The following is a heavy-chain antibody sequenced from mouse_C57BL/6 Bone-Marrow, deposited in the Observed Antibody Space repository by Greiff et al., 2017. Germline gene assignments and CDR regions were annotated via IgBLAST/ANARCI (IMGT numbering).Heavy chain of an antibody. CDR1: GYTFTSYW. D-gene: IGHD1-1*01. Sequence: QVQLQQPGAELVKPGASVKLSCKASGYTFTSYWMHWVKQRPGQGLEWIGMIHPNSGSTNYNEKFKSKDTLTVDKSSSTAYMQLSSLTSEDSAVYYCARDTVGAMDYWGQGTSVTVSS. CDR2: IHPNSGST. CDR3: ARDTVGAMDY. J-gene: IGHJ4*01. V-gene: IGHV1-64*01.